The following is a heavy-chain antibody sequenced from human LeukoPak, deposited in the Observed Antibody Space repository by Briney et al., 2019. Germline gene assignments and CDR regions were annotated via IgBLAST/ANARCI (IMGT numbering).Heavy chain of an antibody. D-gene: IGHD2-2*01. V-gene: IGHV4-59*01. J-gene: IGHJ5*02. CDR2: IYYSGCT. CDR3: ARGGFGGRGYCSSTSCRYKNWFDP. CDR1: GGSISSYY. Sequence: PSETLSLTCTVSGGSISSYYWSWLRQPPGKGLEWIGYIYYSGCTNYNPSLKSRVNISVDTSKNQFSLKISSVTAADTAVYYCARGGFGGRGYCSSTSCRYKNWFDPWGQGTLVTVSS.